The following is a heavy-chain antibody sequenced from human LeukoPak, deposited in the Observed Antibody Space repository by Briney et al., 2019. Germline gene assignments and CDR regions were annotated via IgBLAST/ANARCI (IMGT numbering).Heavy chain of an antibody. J-gene: IGHJ3*02. Sequence: SETLSLTCTVSGASISSYYWSWIRQLPGKGLESIGYVSYSGSTNYNPSLKSRVTISVDTSKSQFSLKLNSVTAADTAVYFCARARYANAWYAFDIWGQGTMVTVSS. V-gene: IGHV4-59*08. D-gene: IGHD2-2*01. CDR3: ARARYANAWYAFDI. CDR2: VSYSGST. CDR1: GASISSYY.